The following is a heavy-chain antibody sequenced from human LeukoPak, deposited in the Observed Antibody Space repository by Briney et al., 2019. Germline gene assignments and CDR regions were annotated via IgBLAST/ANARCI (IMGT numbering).Heavy chain of an antibody. D-gene: IGHD1-26*01. V-gene: IGHV3-72*01. CDR3: VSWLSGHGY. J-gene: IGHJ4*02. CDR2: TKNKANSYTT. Sequence: GGSLRLSCAASGFTFSDHYMDWVRQAPGKGLEWVGRTKNKANSYTTEYAASVKGRFTISRDDSKNSLYLQMNSLTTEDTAVYYCVSWLSGHGYWGQGTLVTVSS. CDR1: GFTFSDHY.